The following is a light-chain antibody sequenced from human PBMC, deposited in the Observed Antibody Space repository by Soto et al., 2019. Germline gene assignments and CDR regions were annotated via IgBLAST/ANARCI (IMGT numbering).Light chain of an antibody. CDR1: PSVSSS. Sequence: EIVLTQSPATLSLSPGERATLSCRASPSVSSSLAWYQHKAGQAPRLLIYDASNRATGIPAGFSGSGSGTDFTLTISSLETEDFAYYYCQQRSNWSWTFGQGTKVEIK. CDR3: QQRSNWSWT. J-gene: IGKJ1*01. CDR2: DAS. V-gene: IGKV3-11*01.